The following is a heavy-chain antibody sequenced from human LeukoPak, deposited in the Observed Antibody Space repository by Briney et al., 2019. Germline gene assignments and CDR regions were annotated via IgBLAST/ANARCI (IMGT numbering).Heavy chain of an antibody. V-gene: IGHV3-23*01. CDR1: GFTFSSYA. CDR2: ISGSGGST. D-gene: IGHD3-9*01. Sequence: PGGSLRLSCAASGFTFSSYAMSWVRRAPGKGLEWVSAISGSGGSTYYADSVKGRFTISRDNSKNTLYLQMNSLRAEDTAVYYCAKYEPYYDILTGYSQYYFDYWGQGTLVTVSS. CDR3: AKYEPYYDILTGYSQYYFDY. J-gene: IGHJ4*02.